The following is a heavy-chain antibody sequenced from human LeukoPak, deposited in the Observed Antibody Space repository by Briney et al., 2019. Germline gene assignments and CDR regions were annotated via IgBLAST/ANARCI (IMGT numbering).Heavy chain of an antibody. Sequence: GGSLRLSCAASGFTVSSNYMSWVRQAPGKGLEWVALIYSGGSTDYADSVKGRFTISRDNSKNTLYLQMNSLRAEDTAVYYCARIDSSWYYFDYWGQGTLVTVSS. J-gene: IGHJ4*02. D-gene: IGHD6-13*01. CDR2: IYSGGST. CDR1: GFTVSSNY. CDR3: ARIDSSWYYFDY. V-gene: IGHV3-53*01.